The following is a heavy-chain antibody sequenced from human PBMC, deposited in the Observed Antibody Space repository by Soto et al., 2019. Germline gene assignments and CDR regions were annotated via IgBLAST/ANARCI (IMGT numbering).Heavy chain of an antibody. Sequence: GASVKVSCKASGYTFTSYGISWVRQAPGQGLEWMGWISAYNGNTNYAQKLQGRVTMTTDTSTSTAYMELRSLRSDDTAVYYCATRSVRITVAGGNWFDPWGQGILVTVSS. J-gene: IGHJ5*02. V-gene: IGHV1-18*01. CDR1: GYTFTSYG. D-gene: IGHD6-19*01. CDR3: ATRSVRITVAGGNWFDP. CDR2: ISAYNGNT.